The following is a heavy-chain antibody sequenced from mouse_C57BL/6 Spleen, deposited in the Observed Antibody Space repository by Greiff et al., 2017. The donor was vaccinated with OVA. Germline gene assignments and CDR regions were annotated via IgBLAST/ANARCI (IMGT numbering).Heavy chain of an antibody. J-gene: IGHJ1*03. D-gene: IGHD1-1*01. CDR1: GYTFTSYW. CDR3: ARSDYYGRGYFDV. Sequence: VQLQQPGAELVKPGASVKLSCKASGYTFTSYWMHWVKQRPGRGLEWIGRIDPISGGTKYNEKFKSKATLTVDKPSSTAYMQLSSLTSEDSAVYDCARSDYYGRGYFDVWGTGTTVTVSS. V-gene: IGHV1-72*01. CDR2: IDPISGGT.